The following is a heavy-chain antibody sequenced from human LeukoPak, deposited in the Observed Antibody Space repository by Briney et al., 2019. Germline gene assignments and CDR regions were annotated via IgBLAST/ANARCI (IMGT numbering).Heavy chain of an antibody. CDR3: ARTRAFYDSSGPGDY. CDR2: INPNSGGT. D-gene: IGHD3-22*01. J-gene: IGHJ4*02. V-gene: IGHV1-2*06. CDR1: GYTFTGYY. Sequence: ASVKVSCKASGYTFTGYYMRWVRQAPGQGLEWMGRINPNSGGTNYAQKFQGRVTMTRDTSISTAYMELSRLRSDDTAVYYCARTRAFYDSSGPGDYWGQGTLVTVSS.